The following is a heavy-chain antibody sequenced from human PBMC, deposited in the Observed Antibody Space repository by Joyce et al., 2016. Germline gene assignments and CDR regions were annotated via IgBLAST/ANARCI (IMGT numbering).Heavy chain of an antibody. J-gene: IGHJ6*02. CDR1: GDSVSSNSAA. Sequence: QVQLQQSGPGLVKPSQTLSLTCVISGDSVSSNSAAWNWIRQTPSRGLEWLGRTYYRSRYYNEYEASVKSRITITADTSKNQRSLDLTSVTPEDTAVYYCVRQGGYHFGMDVWGQGTTVIVSS. D-gene: IGHD2-2*01. V-gene: IGHV6-1*01. CDR3: VRQGGYHFGMDV. CDR2: TYYRSRYYN.